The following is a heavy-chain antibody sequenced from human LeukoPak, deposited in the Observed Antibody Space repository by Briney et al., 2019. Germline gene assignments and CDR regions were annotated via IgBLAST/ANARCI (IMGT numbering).Heavy chain of an antibody. D-gene: IGHD6-6*01. CDR3: ARTSGSSSSVYYYYMDV. Sequence: ETPSPPCTCSGGIISNCYWRWIRPPPREGPEGIWQYYYSGTTNYDPSLKSRVTMSVDTSKNQFSLKLSSVTAADTAVYYCARTSGSSSSVYYYYMDVWGKGTTVTVSS. V-gene: IGHV4-59*12. CDR1: GGIISNCY. CDR2: YYYSGTT. J-gene: IGHJ6*03.